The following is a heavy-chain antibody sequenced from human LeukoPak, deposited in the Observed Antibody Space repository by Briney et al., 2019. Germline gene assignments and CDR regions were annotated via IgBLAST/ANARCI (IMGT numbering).Heavy chain of an antibody. CDR3: ARDGCSSTSCALSYMDV. D-gene: IGHD2-2*01. CDR2: ISSSSSYI. J-gene: IGHJ6*03. CDR1: GFTFSSYS. Sequence: GGSLRLSCAASGFTFSSYSMNWVRQAPGKGLEWVSSISSSSSYIYYTDSVKGRFTISRDNAKNSLYLQMNSLRAEDTAVYYCARDGCSSTSCALSYMDVWGKGTTVTVSS. V-gene: IGHV3-21*01.